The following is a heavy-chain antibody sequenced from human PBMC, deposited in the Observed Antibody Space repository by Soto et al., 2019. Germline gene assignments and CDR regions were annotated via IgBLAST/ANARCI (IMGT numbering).Heavy chain of an antibody. Sequence: QVQLVQSGAEGKKPGASVKVSCKASGYTFTSYDINWLRQATGQGLEGMGWMNPNSGNTGYAQKFQGRVTMPRNTSISTAYMELSSLRSADRAVYYCASERTGTTSMDVWGQGTTVTVSS. CDR2: MNPNSGNT. CDR1: GYTFTSYD. CDR3: ASERTGTTSMDV. V-gene: IGHV1-8*01. D-gene: IGHD1-1*01. J-gene: IGHJ6*02.